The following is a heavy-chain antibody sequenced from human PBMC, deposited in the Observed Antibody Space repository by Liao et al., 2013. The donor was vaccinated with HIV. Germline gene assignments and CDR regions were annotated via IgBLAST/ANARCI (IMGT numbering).Heavy chain of an antibody. D-gene: IGHD7-27*01. CDR1: GGSISSGSYY. V-gene: IGHV4-61*02. CDR2: IYTSGST. CDR3: ARDQGNWGSLGAFDI. Sequence: QVQLQESGPGLVKPSQTLSLTCTVSGGSISSGSYYWSWIRQPAGKGLEWIGRIYTSGSTNYNPSLKSRVTISVDTSKNQFSLKLSSVTAADTAVYYCARDQGNWGSLGAFDIWGQGTMVTVSS. J-gene: IGHJ3*02.